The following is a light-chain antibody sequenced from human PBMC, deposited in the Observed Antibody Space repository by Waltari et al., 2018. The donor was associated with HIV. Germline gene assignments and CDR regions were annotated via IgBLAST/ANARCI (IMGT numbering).Light chain of an antibody. V-gene: IGLV3-21*01. J-gene: IGLJ3*02. Sequence: YVMTQPSSLSVAPGATATLSCGANNIARQSVHWYQQRPGQAPVLVISDDSDRPSEIPERFAGSNSGNTATLTISGVEAGDEADYYCQVWDSTSDHPAFGGGTKLTVL. CDR1: NIARQS. CDR2: DDS. CDR3: QVWDSTSDHPA.